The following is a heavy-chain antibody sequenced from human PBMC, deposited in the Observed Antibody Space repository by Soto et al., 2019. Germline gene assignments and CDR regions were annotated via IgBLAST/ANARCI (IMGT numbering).Heavy chain of an antibody. Sequence: ASVKVSCKASGYTFTSYAMHWVRQAPGQRLEWMGWINAGNGNTKYSQKFQGRVTITRDTSARTAYMDLSRLRSEDTAVYYCAGPSQSSGWFSLPPYWGQGTLVTVSS. J-gene: IGHJ4*02. CDR1: GYTFTSYA. V-gene: IGHV1-3*01. CDR3: AGPSQSSGWFSLPPY. D-gene: IGHD6-19*01. CDR2: INAGNGNT.